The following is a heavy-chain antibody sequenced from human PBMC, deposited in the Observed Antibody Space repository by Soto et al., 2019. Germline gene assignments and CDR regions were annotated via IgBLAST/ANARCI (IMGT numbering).Heavy chain of an antibody. Sequence: QVQLVQSGAEVKKPGASVKVSCKASGYTFTDYYIHWVRQAPGQGLEWMGWINSKNGGTKYVQKFQGRVTMTRDTSITTAYMELTRLRYEDTAVYYCARGGNSGYYYEWGQGTLVTVSS. J-gene: IGHJ4*02. CDR2: INSKNGGT. CDR1: GYTFTDYY. V-gene: IGHV1-2*02. D-gene: IGHD5-12*01. CDR3: ARGGNSGYYYE.